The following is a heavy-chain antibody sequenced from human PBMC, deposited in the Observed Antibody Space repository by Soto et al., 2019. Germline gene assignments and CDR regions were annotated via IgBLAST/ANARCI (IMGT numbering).Heavy chain of an antibody. V-gene: IGHV4-61*01. Sequence: PSDTLSLTCIVSGGSVSSGSYYWNWIRQPPGKGLEWIGYIYYSGSTNYNPSLKSRVTISVDTSKNQFSLKLSSVTAADAAVYYCARQVDTAQFTDYFDCWGQGALVTVSS. CDR3: ARQVDTAQFTDYFDC. D-gene: IGHD5-18*01. CDR2: IYYSGST. CDR1: GGSVSSGSYY. J-gene: IGHJ4*02.